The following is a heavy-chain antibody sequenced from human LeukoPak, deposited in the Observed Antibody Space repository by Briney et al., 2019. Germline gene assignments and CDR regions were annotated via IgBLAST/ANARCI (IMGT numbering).Heavy chain of an antibody. J-gene: IGHJ4*02. V-gene: IGHV3-74*01. Sequence: PGGSLRLSCAASGXTFSSSWMHWVRQVPGKGLVWVSRFNNDGSTAYADSVKGRFTISRDSAKNTLYLQMNSLRAEDTAVYYCVRSRGYFDSWGQGTLVTVSS. CDR3: VRSRGYFDS. CDR1: GXTFSSSW. CDR2: FNNDGST.